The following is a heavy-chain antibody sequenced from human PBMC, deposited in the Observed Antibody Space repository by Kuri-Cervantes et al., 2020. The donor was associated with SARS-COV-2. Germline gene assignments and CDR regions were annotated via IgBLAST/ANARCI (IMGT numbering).Heavy chain of an antibody. Sequence: GGSLRLSCAASGFTFSSYGMHWVRQAPGKGLEWVAVIWYDGSNKYYADSVKGRFTISRDNSKNTLYLQMNSLRAEDTAVYYCARDYYDSSDYFISGLWFDPWGQGTLVTVSS. CDR1: GFTFSSYG. J-gene: IGHJ5*02. V-gene: IGHV3-33*01. CDR3: ARDYYDSSDYFISGLWFDP. D-gene: IGHD3-22*01. CDR2: IWYDGSNK.